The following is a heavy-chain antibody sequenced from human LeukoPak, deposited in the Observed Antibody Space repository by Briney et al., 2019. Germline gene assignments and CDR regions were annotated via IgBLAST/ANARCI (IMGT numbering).Heavy chain of an antibody. D-gene: IGHD3-22*01. J-gene: IGHJ4*02. CDR1: GFTFSSYS. V-gene: IGHV3-21*01. Sequence: PGGSLRLSCAASGFTFSSYSMNWVRQAPGKGLEWVSSISSSSSYIYYAVSVKGRFTISRDNAKNSLYLQMNSLRAEDTAVYYCARVVITRYYFDYWGQGTLVTVSS. CDR2: ISSSSSYI. CDR3: ARVVITRYYFDY.